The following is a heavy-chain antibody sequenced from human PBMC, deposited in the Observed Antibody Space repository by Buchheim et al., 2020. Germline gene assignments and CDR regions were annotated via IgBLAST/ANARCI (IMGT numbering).Heavy chain of an antibody. CDR1: GYTFTTYY. J-gene: IGHJ5*02. D-gene: IGHD2-21*01. CDR2: IDPRGGST. V-gene: IGHV1-46*01. CDR3: VREAMGKIQLYLRGDGYFDP. Sequence: QVQLVQSGAEVKKPGASVKLSCKASGYTFTTYYIHWVRQAPGQGLEWMGIIDPRGGSTRYALKFQDRVTMTRDTSTSTVYMQLSSLRSEDTAVYYCVREAMGKIQLYLRGDGYFDPWGQGTL.